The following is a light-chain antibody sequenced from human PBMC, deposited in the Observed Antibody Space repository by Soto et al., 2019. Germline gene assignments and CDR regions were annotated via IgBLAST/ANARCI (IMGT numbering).Light chain of an antibody. Sequence: EIVLTQSPGTLSLSPGERATLSCRASQSVSSSYLAWYQQKPGQAPRLLIYGASSRATGIPARFSGSGSGKDFALTIRRLEPEDFAVYYCQQYGSSPPYTFGQQTKLEIK. J-gene: IGKJ2*01. CDR1: QSVSSSY. V-gene: IGKV3-20*01. CDR3: QQYGSSPPYT. CDR2: GAS.